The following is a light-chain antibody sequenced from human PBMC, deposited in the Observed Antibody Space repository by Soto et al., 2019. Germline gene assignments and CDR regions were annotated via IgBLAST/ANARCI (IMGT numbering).Light chain of an antibody. CDR2: AAS. Sequence: DIQMTQSPSSVSASVGDRVTITCRASRDISTWLAWYQQKPGTAPKLLIYAASSLQSGFPSRFSGSGSGTDFTLTITILQPEDFATSYCQQADSAPLIAFGQGTRLEIK. CDR3: QQADSAPLIA. J-gene: IGKJ5*01. CDR1: RDISTW. V-gene: IGKV1-12*01.